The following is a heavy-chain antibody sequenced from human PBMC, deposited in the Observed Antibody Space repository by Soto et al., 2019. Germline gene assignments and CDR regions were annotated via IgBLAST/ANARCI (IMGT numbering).Heavy chain of an antibody. Sequence: PGGSLRLSCAASGFTFSSYSMNWVRQAPGKGLEWVSYISSSSTIYYADSVKGRFTISRDNAKNSLYLQMNSLRDEDTAVYYCARGDIVVVVAATLRYGMDVWGQGTTVTVSS. D-gene: IGHD2-15*01. CDR3: ARGDIVVVVAATLRYGMDV. J-gene: IGHJ6*02. CDR2: ISSSSTI. V-gene: IGHV3-48*02. CDR1: GFTFSSYS.